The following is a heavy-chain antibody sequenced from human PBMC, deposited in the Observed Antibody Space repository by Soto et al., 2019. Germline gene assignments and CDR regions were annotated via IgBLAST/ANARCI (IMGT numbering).Heavy chain of an antibody. CDR1: GFTFSSYG. V-gene: IGHV3-33*01. CDR2: IWYDGSNK. Sequence: QVQLVESGGGVVQPGRSLRLSCAASGFTFSSYGMHWVRQASGKGLEWVAVIWYDGSNKYYADSVKGRFTISRDNSKNTLYLQMNSLRAEDTAVYYCASNIEGDFWSGSQAGMDVWGQGTTVTVSS. J-gene: IGHJ6*02. CDR3: ASNIEGDFWSGSQAGMDV. D-gene: IGHD3-3*01.